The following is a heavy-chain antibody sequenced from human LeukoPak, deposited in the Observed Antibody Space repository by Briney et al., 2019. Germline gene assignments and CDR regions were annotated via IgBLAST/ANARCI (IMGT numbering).Heavy chain of an antibody. CDR3: ARDWYNNSDAFDI. D-gene: IGHD4-11*01. CDR2: ISSSSYI. J-gene: IGHJ3*02. V-gene: IGHV3-69-1*01. CDR1: GGSISSSSYY. Sequence: ETLSLTCTVSGGSISSSSYYWGWIRQPPGKGLEWVSSISSSSYIYYADSVKGRFTISRDNAKNSLYLQIHSLRAEDTAVYYCARDWYNNSDAFDIWGQGTVVTVSS.